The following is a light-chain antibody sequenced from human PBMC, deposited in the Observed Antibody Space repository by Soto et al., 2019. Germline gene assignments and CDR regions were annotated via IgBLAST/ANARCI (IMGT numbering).Light chain of an antibody. Sequence: EIVLTQSPGTLSLSPGERVTLSCRASQSVSSSYLAWDQQKPGQAPRLLIYGASSRATGIQDRFSGSESGTDFTLTISRLEPEDFAVYYCQQYGSSLFTFGPGTKVDIK. CDR1: QSVSSSY. V-gene: IGKV3-20*01. CDR3: QQYGSSLFT. CDR2: GAS. J-gene: IGKJ3*01.